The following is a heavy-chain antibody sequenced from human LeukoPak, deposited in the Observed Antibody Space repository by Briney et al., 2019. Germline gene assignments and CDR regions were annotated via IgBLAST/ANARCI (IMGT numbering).Heavy chain of an antibody. Sequence: LVESGGGVVQPGRSLRLSCAASGFTFSTYAMHWVRQAPGKGLEYVSAISSNGGDTYYANSVKGRLTISRDNSKNMLYLQMGSLRPEDMAVYYCARERGSSGWTFDYWGQGTLVTVSS. V-gene: IGHV3-64*01. CDR1: GFTFSTYA. J-gene: IGHJ4*02. CDR3: ARERGSSGWTFDY. CDR2: ISSNGGDT. D-gene: IGHD6-19*01.